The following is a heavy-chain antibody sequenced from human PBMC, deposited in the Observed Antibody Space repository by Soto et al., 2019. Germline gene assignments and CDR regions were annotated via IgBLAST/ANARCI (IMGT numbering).Heavy chain of an antibody. D-gene: IGHD1-26*01. CDR1: GYTFTGYY. CDR3: ARDGVDERATTVPFDY. Sequence: GASVKVSCKASGYTFTGYYMHWVRQAPGQGLEWMRWINPNSGGTNYAQKFQGWVTMTRDTSISTAYMELSRLRSDDTAVYYCARDGVDERATTVPFDYWGQGTLVTVSS. J-gene: IGHJ4*02. V-gene: IGHV1-2*04. CDR2: INPNSGGT.